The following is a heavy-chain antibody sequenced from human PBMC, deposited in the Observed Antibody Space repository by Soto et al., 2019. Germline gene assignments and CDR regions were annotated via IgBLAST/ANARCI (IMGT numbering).Heavy chain of an antibody. CDR2: INHSGST. J-gene: IGHJ3*01. CDR3: ARFTGDSSGYRFDV. Sequence: QVQLQQWGAGLMKPSETLSLTCAVYGGSFSGYYWSCIRQPPGKGLEWIGEINHSGSTNYNPSLKSRVTISVDTSKNQFSLKLRSVTAADTAVYYCARFTGDSSGYRFDVWGQGTMVTVS. D-gene: IGHD3-22*01. CDR1: GGSFSGYY. V-gene: IGHV4-34*01.